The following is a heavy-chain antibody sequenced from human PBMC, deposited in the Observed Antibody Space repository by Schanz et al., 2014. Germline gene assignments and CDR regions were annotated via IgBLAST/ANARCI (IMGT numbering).Heavy chain of an antibody. D-gene: IGHD2-2*02. CDR3: ARGGARRFPVVPDAIQGLRGHYYYYYLDV. CDR2: ISYSGST. V-gene: IGHV4-31*03. CDR1: GGPISSGCYY. Sequence: QVQLQESGPGLVKPSQTLSLTCTVSGGPISSGCYYWSWIRQHPGKGLEWIGFISYSGSTYYNPSLKRRVTISVDTTKNQCSLNQSSATAADAAVYYWARGGARRFPVVPDAIQGLRGHYYYYYLDVWGKGTTVTASS. J-gene: IGHJ6*03.